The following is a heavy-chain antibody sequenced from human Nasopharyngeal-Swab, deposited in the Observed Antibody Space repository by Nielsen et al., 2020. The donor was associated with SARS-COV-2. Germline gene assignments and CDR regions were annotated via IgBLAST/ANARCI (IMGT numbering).Heavy chain of an antibody. Sequence: ASVKVSCKASGYTFTSYDINWVRQATGQGLEWMGWMNPNSGNTGYAQKFQGRVTMTRNTSISTAYVELSSLRSEDTAVYYCAIFSGYDALGAFDIWGQGTMVTVSS. V-gene: IGHV1-8*01. CDR1: GYTFTSYD. J-gene: IGHJ3*02. D-gene: IGHD5-12*01. CDR2: MNPNSGNT. CDR3: AIFSGYDALGAFDI.